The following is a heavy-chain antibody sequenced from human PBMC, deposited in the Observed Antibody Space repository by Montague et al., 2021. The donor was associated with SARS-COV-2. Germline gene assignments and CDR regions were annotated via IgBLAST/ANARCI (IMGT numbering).Heavy chain of an antibody. J-gene: IGHJ5*02. D-gene: IGHD3-3*01. CDR3: ARLGDRAEGRLSWFDP. CDR2: VYFSGFT. V-gene: IGHV4-39*01. CDR1: GGSISSSDYY. Sequence: SETLSLTCTVSGGSISSSDYYWGWLRQPPGKGLEWIGSVYFSGFTYYNPSLKSRVTIPVDTSKNQLSLKLNSATAADTAGYYCARLGDRAEGRLSWFDPWGQGTLVTVSS.